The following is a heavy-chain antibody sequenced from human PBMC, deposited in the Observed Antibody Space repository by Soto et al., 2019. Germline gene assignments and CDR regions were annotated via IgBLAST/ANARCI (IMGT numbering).Heavy chain of an antibody. CDR2: IYYSGST. V-gene: IGHV4-61*01. CDR1: GGSVSSGSYY. D-gene: IGHD3-3*01. CDR3: ARVRPITIFGEDAFDI. J-gene: IGHJ3*02. Sequence: QVQLQESGPGLVKPSETLSLTCTVSGGSVSSGSYYWSWIRQPPGKGLEWIGYIYYSGSTNYNPSLNSRVTISVDTSKNQFSLKLSSVTAADTAVYYCARVRPITIFGEDAFDIWGQGTMVTVSS.